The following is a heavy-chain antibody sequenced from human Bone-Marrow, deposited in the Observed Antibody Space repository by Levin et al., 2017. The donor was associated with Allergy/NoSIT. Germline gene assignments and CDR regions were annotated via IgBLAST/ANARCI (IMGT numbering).Heavy chain of an antibody. J-gene: IGHJ3*01. CDR2: ISSDSSDL. V-gene: IGHV3-21*01. Sequence: GGSLRLSCIVSGFTFSDYSVYWVRQAPGKGLEWISSISSDSSDLYYADSVKGRFTISRDNAKNSLNLQVSSLRAEDTAVYHCVRGIIGDVREAHKEASDVWGQGTMVTVSS. D-gene: IGHD2/OR15-2a*01. CDR3: VRGIIGDVREAHKEASDV. CDR1: GFTFSDYS.